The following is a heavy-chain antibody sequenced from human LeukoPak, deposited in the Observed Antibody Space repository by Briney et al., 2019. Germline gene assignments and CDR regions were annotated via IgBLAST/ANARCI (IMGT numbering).Heavy chain of an antibody. CDR3: APFSAVTHYYFDY. CDR1: GFTFSSHS. V-gene: IGHV3-21*01. Sequence: GGSLRLSCAASGFTFSSHSLMWVRQAPGKGLEWVSSISPDSGYIYYADSVKGRFTISRDNAENSLFLQMNSLGAEDTAVYYCAPFSAVTHYYFDYWGQGTLVTVSS. CDR2: ISPDSGYI. J-gene: IGHJ4*02. D-gene: IGHD6-13*01.